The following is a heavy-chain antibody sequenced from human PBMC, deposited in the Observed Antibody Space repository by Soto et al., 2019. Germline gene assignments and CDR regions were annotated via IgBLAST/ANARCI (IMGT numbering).Heavy chain of an antibody. CDR1: GYVFTGYY. CDR2: INPKSGGA. CDR3: VRAYYDVSASYCFEF. Sequence: QVHLVQSGAEVKKPGASVKVSCKASGYVFTGYYIHWVRQAPGQGLEWMGWINPKSGGANIAQKFQGWVTLTRDTAISTTYMEVNRLTSNDTAVYYCVRAYYDVSASYCFEFWGQGTPVTVAS. V-gene: IGHV1-2*04. D-gene: IGHD3-16*01. J-gene: IGHJ3*01.